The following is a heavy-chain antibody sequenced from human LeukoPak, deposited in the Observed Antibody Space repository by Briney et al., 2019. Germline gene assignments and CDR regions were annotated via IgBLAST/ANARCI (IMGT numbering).Heavy chain of an antibody. CDR1: GYTFTSYD. J-gene: IGHJ5*02. Sequence: ASVKVSCKASGYTFTSYDINWVRQATGQGLEWMGWMNPNSGNTGYAQKFQGRVTMTRNTSISTAYMELSSLRSEAAAVYYCARGLYSGSYYEALNWFDPWGQGTLVTVSS. CDR2: MNPNSGNT. D-gene: IGHD1-26*01. CDR3: ARGLYSGSYYEALNWFDP. V-gene: IGHV1-8*01.